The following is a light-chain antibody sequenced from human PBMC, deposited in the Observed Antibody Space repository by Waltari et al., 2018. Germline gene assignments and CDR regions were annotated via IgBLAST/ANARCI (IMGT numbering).Light chain of an antibody. CDR1: QSVSSY. Sequence: EIVLTQSPATLSLSPGARVTLSCRASQSVSSYLAWYQQKPGQAPRLLIYDSSTRPAGIPARFSGSGSGTDFTLTISSLEPEDFAVYYCQQRSNWPSYTFGQGTKLEIK. V-gene: IGKV3-11*01. CDR3: QQRSNWPSYT. CDR2: DSS. J-gene: IGKJ2*01.